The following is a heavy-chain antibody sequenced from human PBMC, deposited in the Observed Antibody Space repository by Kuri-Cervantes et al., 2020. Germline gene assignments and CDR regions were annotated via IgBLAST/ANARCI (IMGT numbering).Heavy chain of an antibody. J-gene: IGHJ6*02. CDR2: INSDGSST. CDR1: GFTFSSYW. CDR3: AKEGCSSTSCYGEYYYGMDV. V-gene: IGHV3-74*01. D-gene: IGHD2-2*01. Sequence: GGSLRLSCAASGFTFSSYWMHWVRQAPGKGLVWVSRINSDGSSTSYADSVKGRFTISRDNAKNSLYLQMNSLRAEDTAVYYCAKEGCSSTSCYGEYYYGMDVWGQGTTVTVSS.